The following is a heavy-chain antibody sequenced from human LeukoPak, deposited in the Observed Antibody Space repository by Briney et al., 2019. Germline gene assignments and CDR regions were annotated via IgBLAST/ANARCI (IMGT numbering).Heavy chain of an antibody. D-gene: IGHD6-13*01. J-gene: IGHJ5*02. Sequence: GGSLRLSCAASGFTFSSYSMNWVRQAPGKGLEWVANIKQDGGEKYYVDSVKGRFTISRNNAKNSLYPQMNSLRAEDTAVYYCARDRGGIAAAGTVWFDPWGQGALVTVSS. CDR1: GFTFSSYS. CDR3: ARDRGGIAAAGTVWFDP. CDR2: IKQDGGEK. V-gene: IGHV3-7*01.